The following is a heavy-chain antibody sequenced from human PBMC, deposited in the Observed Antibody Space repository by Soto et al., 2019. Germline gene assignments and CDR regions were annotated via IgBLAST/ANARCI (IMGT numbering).Heavy chain of an antibody. CDR2: IYHSGST. CDR3: ARGITMVRGRSNWFDP. D-gene: IGHD3-10*01. J-gene: IGHJ5*02. CDR1: GGSISSGGYS. Sequence: SETLSLTCAVSGGSISSGGYSWSWIRQPPGKGLEWIGYIYHSGSTYYNPSLKSRVTISVDRSKNQFSLKLSSVTAADTAVYYCARGITMVRGRSNWFDPWGQGTLVTVSS. V-gene: IGHV4-30-2*01.